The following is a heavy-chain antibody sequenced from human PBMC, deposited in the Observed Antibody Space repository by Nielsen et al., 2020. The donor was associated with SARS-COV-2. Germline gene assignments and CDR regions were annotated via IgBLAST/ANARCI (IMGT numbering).Heavy chain of an antibody. J-gene: IGHJ6*03. D-gene: IGHD5-12*01. Sequence: ASVKVSCKASGYTFTGYYMHWVRQAPGQGLEWMGRINPNSGGTNYAQKFQGRVTMTRDTSISTAYMELSRLRSDDTAVYYCTVSGYDLFYYYYYYMDVWGKGTTVTVSS. V-gene: IGHV1-2*06. CDR3: TVSGYDLFYYYYYYMDV. CDR1: GYTFTGYY. CDR2: INPNSGGT.